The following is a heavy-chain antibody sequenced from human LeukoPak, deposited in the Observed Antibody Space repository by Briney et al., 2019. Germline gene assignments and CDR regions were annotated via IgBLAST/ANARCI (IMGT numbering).Heavy chain of an antibody. D-gene: IGHD5-12*01. Sequence: PSETLSLTCTVSGGSISSYYWSWIRQPAGKGLEWIGRIYTSGSTNYNPSLKSRVTMSVDTSKNQFSLKLSSVTAADTAVYYCARDVRRWLQLGLNWFDPWGQGTLVTVSS. CDR1: GGSISSYY. CDR3: ARDVRRWLQLGLNWFDP. J-gene: IGHJ5*02. CDR2: IYTSGST. V-gene: IGHV4-4*07.